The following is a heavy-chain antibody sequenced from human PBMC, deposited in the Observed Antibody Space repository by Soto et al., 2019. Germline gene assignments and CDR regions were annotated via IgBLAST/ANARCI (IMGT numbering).Heavy chain of an antibody. Sequence: PGGALRLSCAASGRTFSASAMHWVRQASGKGLEWVGRIRNKVDSYATVYAAPVKGRFTISRDDSKNMAYLQMNSLTTEDTAVYYCCRHDARWGSCEYWGQGTLVTVSS. J-gene: IGHJ4*02. CDR2: IRNKVDSYAT. CDR1: GRTFSASA. D-gene: IGHD2-21*01. CDR3: CRHDARWGSCEY. V-gene: IGHV3-73*01.